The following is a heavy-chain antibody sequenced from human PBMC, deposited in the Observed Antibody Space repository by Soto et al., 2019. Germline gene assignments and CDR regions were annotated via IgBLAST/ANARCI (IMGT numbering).Heavy chain of an antibody. Sequence: QLQLQESGPGLVKPSETLSLTCTVSGGSISSSSYYWGWIRQPPGKGLEWIGSIYYSGSTYYNPSLKRRVTISVDTSKNQFSLKLSSVTAADTAVYYCASLHYSSGWYRVVGYWGQGTLVTVSS. CDR1: GGSISSSSYY. CDR2: IYYSGST. D-gene: IGHD6-19*01. CDR3: ASLHYSSGWYRVVGY. J-gene: IGHJ4*02. V-gene: IGHV4-39*01.